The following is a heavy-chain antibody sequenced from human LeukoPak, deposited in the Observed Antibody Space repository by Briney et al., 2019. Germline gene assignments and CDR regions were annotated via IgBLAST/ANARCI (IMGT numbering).Heavy chain of an antibody. Sequence: ASVKVSCKASGYTFTSYDINWVRQATGQGLEWMGWMNPNSGNTGYAQKFQGRVTITRNTSISTAYMELSSLRSEDTAVYYCARGLYSSFYYYMDVWGKGTTVTVSS. CDR3: ARGLYSSFYYYMDV. V-gene: IGHV1-8*03. D-gene: IGHD6-6*01. J-gene: IGHJ6*03. CDR1: GYTFTSYD. CDR2: MNPNSGNT.